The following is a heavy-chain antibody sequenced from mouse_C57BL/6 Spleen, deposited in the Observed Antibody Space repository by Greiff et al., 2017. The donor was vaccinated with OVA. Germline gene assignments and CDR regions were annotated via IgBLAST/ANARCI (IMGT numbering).Heavy chain of an antibody. V-gene: IGHV3-6*01. CDR3: ARDYDGCYVFAY. J-gene: IGHJ3*01. Sequence: EVQLQQSGPGLVKPSQSLSLTCSVTGYSITSGYYWNWIRQFPGNKLEWMGYISYDGSNNYNPSLKNRISITRDTSKNQFFLKLNSVTTEDTATYYCARDYDGCYVFAYWGQGTLVTVSA. CDR2: ISYDGSN. CDR1: GYSITSGYY. D-gene: IGHD2-3*01.